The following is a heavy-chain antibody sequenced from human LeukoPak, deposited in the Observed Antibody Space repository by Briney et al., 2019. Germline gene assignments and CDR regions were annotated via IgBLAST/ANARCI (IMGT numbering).Heavy chain of an antibody. Sequence: PGGSLRLSCTASGFTFSSYAMGWVRQAPGKGLEWVSSIDNDGSYIYYADSVKGRFTLSRDNAENSVHLQMISLRAEDTAVYYCATKYSAGWLFDYWGQGTLVTVSS. CDR2: IDNDGSYI. V-gene: IGHV3-21*01. J-gene: IGHJ4*02. CDR3: ATKYSAGWLFDY. CDR1: GFTFSSYA. D-gene: IGHD5-12*01.